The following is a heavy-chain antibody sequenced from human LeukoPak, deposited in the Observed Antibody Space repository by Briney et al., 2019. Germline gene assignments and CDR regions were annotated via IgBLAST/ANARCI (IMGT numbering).Heavy chain of an antibody. CDR2: MNPNSGNT. Sequence: ASVKVSCKASGYTFTSYDINWVRQATGQGLEWMGWMNPNSGNTGYAQKFQGRVTMTRNTSISTAYMELSSLRSEDTAVYYCARPFYGSGSHYGDMAWFDPWGQGTLVTVSS. D-gene: IGHD3-10*01. CDR3: ARPFYGSGSHYGDMAWFDP. CDR1: GYTFTSYD. V-gene: IGHV1-8*01. J-gene: IGHJ5*02.